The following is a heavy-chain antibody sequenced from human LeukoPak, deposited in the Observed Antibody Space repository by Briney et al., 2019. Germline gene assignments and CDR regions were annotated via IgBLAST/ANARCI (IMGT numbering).Heavy chain of an antibody. CDR2: ISSSSSTI. V-gene: IGHV3-48*04. Sequence: GGSLRLSCAASGFSFSTYTMNWVRQAPGKGLEWVSYISSSSSTIYYADSVKGRFTISRDNAKNSVYLQMNSLRAEDTAVYYCARDLRYFDYWGQGTLVTVSS. J-gene: IGHJ4*02. CDR3: ARDLRYFDY. CDR1: GFSFSTYT.